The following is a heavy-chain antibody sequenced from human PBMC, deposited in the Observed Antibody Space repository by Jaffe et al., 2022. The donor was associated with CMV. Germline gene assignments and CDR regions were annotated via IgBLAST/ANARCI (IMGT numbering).Heavy chain of an antibody. Sequence: QVQLVQSGAEVKKPGASVKVSCKASGYTFTSYAMHWVRQAPGQRLEWMGWINAGNGNTKYSQKFQGRVTITRDTSASTAYMELSSLRSEDTAVYYCARGRLRLGDYNWFDPWGQGTLVTVSS. J-gene: IGHJ5*02. CDR3: ARGRLRLGDYNWFDP. CDR1: GYTFTSYA. CDR2: INAGNGNT. D-gene: IGHD4-17*01. V-gene: IGHV1-3*01.